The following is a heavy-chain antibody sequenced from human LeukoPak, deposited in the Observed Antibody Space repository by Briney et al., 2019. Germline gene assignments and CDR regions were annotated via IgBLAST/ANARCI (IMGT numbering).Heavy chain of an antibody. D-gene: IGHD1-26*01. CDR2: IYDSGST. V-gene: IGHV4-59*01. Sequence: SETLSLTCTVSGGSISSFHWSWIRQPPGKGLEHIGNIYDSGSTYYNPSLKSRVTISVDTSKNQFSLKLSSVTAADTAVYYCARTYSGRSYYFDCWGQGTLVTVSS. J-gene: IGHJ4*02. CDR3: ARTYSGRSYYFDC. CDR1: GGSISSFH.